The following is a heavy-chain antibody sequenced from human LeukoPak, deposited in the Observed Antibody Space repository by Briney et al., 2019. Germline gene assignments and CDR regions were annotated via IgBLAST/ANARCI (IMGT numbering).Heavy chain of an antibody. CDR1: GYTLTELS. CDR2: FDPEDGET. J-gene: IGHJ5*02. V-gene: IGHV1-24*01. D-gene: IGHD1-26*01. Sequence: ASVKVSCKVSGYTLTELSMHWVRQAPGKGLEWMGGFDPEDGETIYAQKFQCRVTITEDTSRDTAYMDLSRLRSADPAVYSCATDYSGSSWAWGQGTLVTVSS. CDR3: ATDYSGSSWA.